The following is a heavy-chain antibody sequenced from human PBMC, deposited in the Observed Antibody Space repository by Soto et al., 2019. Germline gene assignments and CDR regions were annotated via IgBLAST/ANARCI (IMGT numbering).Heavy chain of an antibody. CDR2: ISSSSSTI. CDR3: ARDRYYDSSGYGF. CDR1: GFTFSSYS. Sequence: EVQLVESGGGLVQPGGSLRLSCAASGFTFSSYSMNWVRQAPGKGLEWVSYISSSSSTIYYADSVKGRFTISRDNAKNSLYLQMNSLRAEDTAVYYCARDRYYDSSGYGFWGQGTLVTVSS. V-gene: IGHV3-48*01. J-gene: IGHJ4*02. D-gene: IGHD3-22*01.